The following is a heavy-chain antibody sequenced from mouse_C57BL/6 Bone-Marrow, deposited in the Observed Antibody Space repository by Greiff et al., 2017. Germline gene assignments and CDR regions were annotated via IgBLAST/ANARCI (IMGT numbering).Heavy chain of an antibody. J-gene: IGHJ2*01. CDR1: GFYIKDYY. V-gene: IGHV14-2*01. CDR2: IDPEDGET. D-gene: IGHD1-1*01. Sequence: VQLQQSGAELVKPGASVQLSCTASGFYIKDYYIHWVKQRTEQGLEWIGRIDPEDGETKSAPKFQDKATITADTSSTTAYLQLSSLTSEDTAVYYCTRSLIYYGTNYWGQGTTLTVSS. CDR3: TRSLIYYGTNY.